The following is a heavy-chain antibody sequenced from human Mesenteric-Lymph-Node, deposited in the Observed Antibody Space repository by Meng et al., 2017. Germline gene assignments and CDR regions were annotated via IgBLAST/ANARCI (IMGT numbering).Heavy chain of an antibody. Sequence: QVQLVQSGAEVTKRGASVKVSCNASGYTFTGYYMLWGRQAPGQGLEWLGRINPNSGGTNYAQKFQGRVTMTRDTSISTAYMELSRLRSDDTAVYYCASEDTAMVFDYWGQGTLVTVSS. CDR2: INPNSGGT. V-gene: IGHV1-2*06. D-gene: IGHD5-18*01. CDR1: GYTFTGYY. J-gene: IGHJ4*02. CDR3: ASEDTAMVFDY.